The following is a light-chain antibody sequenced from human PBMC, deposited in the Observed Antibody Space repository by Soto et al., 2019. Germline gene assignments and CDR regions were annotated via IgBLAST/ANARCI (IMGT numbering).Light chain of an antibody. CDR2: DAS. CDR3: QQFNSYPEYT. CDR1: QGISSA. J-gene: IGKJ2*01. Sequence: AIQLTQSPSSLSASVGDRVTITCRASQGISSALAWYQQKPGKAPKLLIYDASSLESGVPSRFSGSGSGTDFPLTISSLQPEDFATYYCQQFNSYPEYTFGQGTKLEIK. V-gene: IGKV1-13*02.